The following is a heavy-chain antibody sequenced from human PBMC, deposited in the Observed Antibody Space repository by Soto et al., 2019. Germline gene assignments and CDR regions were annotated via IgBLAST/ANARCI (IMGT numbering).Heavy chain of an antibody. CDR1: GFPFSSYA. D-gene: IGHD2-21*01. Sequence: HPGGSLRLSCVASGFPFSSYAMSWFRRTPGKGLEWVSGISGSGGRTYYADSVKGRFTISRDNSNNTLSLQMHILRVEDTAVYFCAKGGYYSIFEISGKGKMVIV. J-gene: IGHJ3*02. V-gene: IGHV3-23*01. CDR2: ISGSGGRT. CDR3: AKGGYYSIFEI.